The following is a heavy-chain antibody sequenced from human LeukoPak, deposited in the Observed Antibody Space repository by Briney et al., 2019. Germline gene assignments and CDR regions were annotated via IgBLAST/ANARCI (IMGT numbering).Heavy chain of an antibody. Sequence: GGSLRLSCAASGFTFSSYAMTWVRQTPGKGLEWVSTVSGSGGSTYYADSVKGRFTISRDNSKNTLYLQMNSLRPQDTAIYYCAKHPDPWGQGTLVTVSS. CDR2: VSGSGGST. J-gene: IGHJ5*02. CDR3: AKHPDP. V-gene: IGHV3-23*01. CDR1: GFTFSSYA.